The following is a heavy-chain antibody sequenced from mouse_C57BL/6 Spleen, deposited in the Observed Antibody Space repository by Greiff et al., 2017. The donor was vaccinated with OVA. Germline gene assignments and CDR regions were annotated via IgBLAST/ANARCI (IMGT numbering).Heavy chain of an antibody. Sequence: VHLVESGPELVKPGASVKISCKASGYAFSSSWMNWVKQRPGKGLEWIGRIYPGDGDTNYNGKFKGKATLTADKSSSTAYMQLSSLTSEDSAVYFCARSRVYYLDYWGQGTTLTVSS. V-gene: IGHV1-82*01. J-gene: IGHJ2*01. CDR1: GYAFSSSW. D-gene: IGHD1-1*01. CDR3: ARSRVYYLDY. CDR2: IYPGDGDT.